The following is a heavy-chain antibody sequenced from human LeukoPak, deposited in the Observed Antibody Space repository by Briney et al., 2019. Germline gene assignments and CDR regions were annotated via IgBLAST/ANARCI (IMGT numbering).Heavy chain of an antibody. CDR2: ISSSSSI. Sequence: PGGSLRLSCAASGFTFSSYSMNWVRQAPGKGLEWVSYISSSSSIYYADSVKGRFTIFSNNAENSLYLQMNNMIAEDTAVYYCAGDLPGWFDPWGQGTQGTV. V-gene: IGHV3-48*01. CDR3: AGDLPGWFDP. J-gene: IGHJ5*02. CDR1: GFTFSSYS.